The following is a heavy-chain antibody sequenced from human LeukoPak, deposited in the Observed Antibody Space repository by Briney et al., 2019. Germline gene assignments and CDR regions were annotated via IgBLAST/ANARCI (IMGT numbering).Heavy chain of an antibody. V-gene: IGHV4-39*01. CDR2: IYYSGST. D-gene: IGHD3-9*01. Sequence: PSETLSLTCTVSGGSISSSSYYWGRIRQPPGKGLEWIGSIYYSGSTYYNPSLKSRVTISVDTSKNQFSLKLSSVTAADTAVYYCARRGPYYDILTGYSPTFDYWGQGTLVTVSS. CDR1: GGSISSSSYY. J-gene: IGHJ4*02. CDR3: ARRGPYYDILTGYSPTFDY.